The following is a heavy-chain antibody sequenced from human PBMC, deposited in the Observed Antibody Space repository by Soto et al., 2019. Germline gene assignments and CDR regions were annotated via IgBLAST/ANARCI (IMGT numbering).Heavy chain of an antibody. J-gene: IGHJ6*02. V-gene: IGHV3-33*01. CDR2: IWYDGSNK. CDR1: GFTFSSYG. CDR3: ARDISSGPTDYYYYYGMDV. Sequence: GGSLRLSCAASGFTFSSYGMHWVRQAPGKGLEWVAVIWYDGSNKYYADSVKGRFTISRDNSKNTLYLQMNSLRAEDTAVYYCARDISSGPTDYYYYYGMDVWGQGTTVTVSS. D-gene: IGHD3-22*01.